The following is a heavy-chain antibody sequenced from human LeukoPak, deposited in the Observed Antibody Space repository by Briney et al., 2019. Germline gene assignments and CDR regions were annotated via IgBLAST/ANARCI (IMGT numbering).Heavy chain of an antibody. V-gene: IGHV3-23*01. CDR1: GFTFSNYA. D-gene: IGHD3-10*01. CDR2: ISGSAITT. J-gene: IGHJ4*02. CDR3: AKDQRFGDLDDY. Sequence: PGGSLRLSCTTSGFTFSNYAMSWVRQAPGKGLEWVSSISGSAITTYYADSVKGRFAISRDNSKNTLYLQMTSLRAEGTAVYYCAKDQRFGDLDDYRGQGTLVTVSS.